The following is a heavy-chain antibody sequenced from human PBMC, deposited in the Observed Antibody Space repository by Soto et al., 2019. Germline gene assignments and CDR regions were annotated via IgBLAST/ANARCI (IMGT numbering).Heavy chain of an antibody. J-gene: IGHJ4*02. CDR2: ISSGSDTI. Sequence: EVQLVESGGGLVQPGGSLRLSCAASGFTFSDYGVNWFRQAPGKGLEWISYISSGSDTIYYADSVKGRFTISRDNAKKSLFLQMTSLRDEDTAVYYCARVSTTWEDDYWGQGTLVTVSS. CDR1: GFTFSDYG. V-gene: IGHV3-48*02. CDR3: ARVSTTWEDDY. D-gene: IGHD1-26*01.